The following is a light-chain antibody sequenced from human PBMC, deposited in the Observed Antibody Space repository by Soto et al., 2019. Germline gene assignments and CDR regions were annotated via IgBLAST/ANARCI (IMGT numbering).Light chain of an antibody. CDR1: QSVSTY. CDR2: DAS. CDR3: QQRSNWPRT. J-gene: IGKJ1*01. V-gene: IGKV3-11*01. Sequence: ELVSTQFPAALSLSPVEIATLSCRASQSVSTYLAWFQQVPGQAPRLLIYDASNRATGIPARFSGSGSGTDFTLTISSLEPEDFAVYYCQQRSNWPRTFGQGTKVDI.